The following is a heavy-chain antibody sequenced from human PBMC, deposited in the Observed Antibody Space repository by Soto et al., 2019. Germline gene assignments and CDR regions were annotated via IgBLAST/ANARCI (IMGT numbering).Heavy chain of an antibody. D-gene: IGHD3-22*01. J-gene: IGHJ6*02. Sequence: YSVKVSCKASGGTFSSYAISWVRQAPGQGLEWMGGIIPIFGTANYAQKFQGRVTITADESTSTAYMELSSLRSEDTAGYYCARVVRDSRYYYYGMEGWCQGSTVTV. CDR2: IIPIFGTA. CDR1: GGTFSSYA. V-gene: IGHV1-69*13. CDR3: ARVVRDSRYYYYGMEG.